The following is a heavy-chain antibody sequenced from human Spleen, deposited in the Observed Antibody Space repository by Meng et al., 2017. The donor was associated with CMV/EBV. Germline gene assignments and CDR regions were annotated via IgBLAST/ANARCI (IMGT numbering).Heavy chain of an antibody. V-gene: IGHV3-23*01. Sequence: ESLKISCAASGFTFDNYAMSWVRQAPGKGLEWVSAISGSGGNTYYADSVKGRFTISRDNSKNTLYLQMNNLRVEDTAVYYCAREDYYTLTGFYRTRYYSGMDVWGQGTTVTVSS. CDR1: GFTFDNYA. D-gene: IGHD3-9*01. CDR3: AREDYYTLTGFYRTRYYSGMDV. CDR2: ISGSGGNT. J-gene: IGHJ6*02.